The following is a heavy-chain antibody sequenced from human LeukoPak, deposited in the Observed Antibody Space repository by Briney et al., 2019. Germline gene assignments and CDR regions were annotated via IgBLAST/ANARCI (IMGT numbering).Heavy chain of an antibody. J-gene: IGHJ6*03. CDR2: IIPIFGTA. CDR1: GGTFSSYA. Sequence: PVKVSCKASGGTFSSYAISWVRQAPGQGLEWMGGIIPIFGTANYAQKFQGRVTITADESTSTAYMELSSLRSEDTAVYYCARVTYSSSWSPDYYYYMDVWGKGTTVTVSS. CDR3: ARVTYSSSWSPDYYYYMDV. D-gene: IGHD6-13*01. V-gene: IGHV1-69*01.